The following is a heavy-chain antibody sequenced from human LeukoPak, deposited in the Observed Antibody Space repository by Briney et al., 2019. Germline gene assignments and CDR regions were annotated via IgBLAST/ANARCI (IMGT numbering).Heavy chain of an antibody. J-gene: IGHJ2*01. CDR1: GYSISSGYY. CDR3: ARTARSYWYFDL. Sequence: SETLSLTCAVSGYSISSGYYWGWIRQPPGKGLEWIGSIYYSGSTYYNPSLKSRVTISVDTSKNQFSLKLSSVTAADTAVYYCARTARSYWYFDLWGRGTLVTVSS. CDR2: IYYSGST. V-gene: IGHV4-38-2*01.